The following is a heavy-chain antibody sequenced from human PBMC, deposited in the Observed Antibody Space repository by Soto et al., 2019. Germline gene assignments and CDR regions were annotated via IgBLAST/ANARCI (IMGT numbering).Heavy chain of an antibody. D-gene: IGHD6-13*01. V-gene: IGHV1-69*12. CDR3: ARSLYSSSWYHSGNSYYYYGMDV. CDR2: IIAFSDIV. CDR1: GGTFGIYA. J-gene: IGHJ6*02. Sequence: QVQLVQSGAEVKKPGSSVKVSCKASGGTFGIYALTWVRQAPGRGLEWMGGIIAFSDIVNYTQKLQGRVTITADESTNTAYMDLSSLRSEDTAIYYCARSLYSSSWYHSGNSYYYYGMDVWGQGTTVTVSS.